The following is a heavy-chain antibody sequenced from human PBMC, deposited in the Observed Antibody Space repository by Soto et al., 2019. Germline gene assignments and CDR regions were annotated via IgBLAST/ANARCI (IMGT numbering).Heavy chain of an antibody. V-gene: IGHV1-46*03. CDR1: GYTFTSYY. CDR3: ASLTSGSYPTDY. Sequence: QVQLVQSGAEVKKPGASVKVSCKASGYTFTSYYMHWVRQAPGQGLEWMGIINPSGGSTSYAQKFQGRVTMTRDTSTSTVYMEMSSLRSEDTAVYYCASLTSGSYPTDYWGQGTLVTVSS. D-gene: IGHD1-26*01. CDR2: INPSGGST. J-gene: IGHJ4*02.